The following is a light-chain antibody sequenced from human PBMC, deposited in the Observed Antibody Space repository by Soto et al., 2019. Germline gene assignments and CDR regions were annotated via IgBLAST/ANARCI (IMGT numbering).Light chain of an antibody. J-gene: IGLJ3*02. V-gene: IGLV2-14*01. CDR2: EVT. CDR1: SSDVGSYNF. CDR3: TSFTTTNTWV. Sequence: QSARTQPNSVSGSPGQSITISCTATSSDVGSYNFVSWFQQHPGKAPKLIIYEVTNRPSGVSYRFSGSKSGNTASLTISGLQAEDEADYYCTSFTTTNTWVFGGGTKLTVL.